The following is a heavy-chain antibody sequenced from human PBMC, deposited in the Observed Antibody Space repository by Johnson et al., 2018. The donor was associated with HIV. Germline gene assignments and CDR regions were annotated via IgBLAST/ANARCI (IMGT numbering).Heavy chain of an antibody. D-gene: IGHD3-22*01. J-gene: IGHJ3*02. V-gene: IGHV3-15*01. CDR3: TPDLGYCGSSGDAFDI. CDR2: IKSKTDGGTT. Sequence: VQLVESGGGLVQPGGSLRLSCAASGFTFSNAWMSWVRQAPGKGLEWVGRIKSKTDGGTTDYAAPVKGRFTISRDDSKNTLYLQMNSLKTEDTAVYYCTPDLGYCGSSGDAFDIWGKGTMVTVSS. CDR1: GFTFSNAW.